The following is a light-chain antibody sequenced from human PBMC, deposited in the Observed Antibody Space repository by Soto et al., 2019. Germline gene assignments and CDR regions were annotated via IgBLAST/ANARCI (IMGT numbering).Light chain of an antibody. V-gene: IGKV4-1*01. CDR2: WAS. CDR1: QSVLYSSNNKNY. Sequence: DIIMTQSPDSLAVSLGERATINCKSSQSVLYSSNNKNYLAWYQQKPGQPPKLLIYWASTRESGVPYRFSGSGSGKDFTLTISGLQAEDVAVYYCQHYYSTPPTFGQGTKVEI. CDR3: QHYYSTPPT. J-gene: IGKJ1*01.